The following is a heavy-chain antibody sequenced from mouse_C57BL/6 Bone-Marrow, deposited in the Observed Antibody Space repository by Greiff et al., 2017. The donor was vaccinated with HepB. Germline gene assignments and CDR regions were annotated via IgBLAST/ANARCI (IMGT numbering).Heavy chain of an antibody. D-gene: IGHD1-1*01. CDR3: ARTTVVAPWDFDV. V-gene: IGHV2-2*01. Sequence: QVQLQQSGPGLVQPSQSLSITCTVSGFSLTSYGVHWVRQSPGKGLEWLGVIWSGGSTDYNAAFISRLSISKDNSKSQVFFKMNSLQADDTAIYYCARTTVVAPWDFDVWGTGTTVTVSS. CDR1: GFSLTSYG. CDR2: IWSGGST. J-gene: IGHJ1*03.